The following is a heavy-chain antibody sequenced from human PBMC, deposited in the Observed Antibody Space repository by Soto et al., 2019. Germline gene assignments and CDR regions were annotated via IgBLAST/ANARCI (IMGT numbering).Heavy chain of an antibody. CDR1: GGTFRSCC. CDR2: INHSGSS. CDR3: ARGEITLLGGMDV. Sequence: PSETLSLSCTVCGGTFRSCCWGWVRQPPGKGLEWIGEINHSGSSNYHPSLKSRVTISVATSKNQFSLTVNSVTPADTAVYYCARGEITLLGGMDVWGQGTTVTVSS. D-gene: IGHD2-15*01. V-gene: IGHV4-34*01. J-gene: IGHJ6*02.